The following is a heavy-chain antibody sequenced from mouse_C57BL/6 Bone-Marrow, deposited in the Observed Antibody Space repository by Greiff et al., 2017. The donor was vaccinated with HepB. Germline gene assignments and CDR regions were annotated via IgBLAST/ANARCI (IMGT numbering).Heavy chain of an antibody. D-gene: IGHD1-1*01. CDR2: IYPGDGDT. Sequence: QVQLQQSGPELVKPGASVKISCKASGYAFSSSWMNWVKQRPGKGLEWIGRIYPGDGDTNYNGKFKGKATLTADKSSSTAYMELRSLTSEDSAVYFCARYYYGSSYDYWGQGTTLTVSS. J-gene: IGHJ2*01. V-gene: IGHV1-82*01. CDR3: ARYYYGSSYDY. CDR1: GYAFSSSW.